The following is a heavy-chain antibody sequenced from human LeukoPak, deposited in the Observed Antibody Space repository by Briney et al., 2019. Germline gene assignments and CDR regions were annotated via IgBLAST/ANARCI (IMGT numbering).Heavy chain of an antibody. D-gene: IGHD5-18*01. Sequence: SETLSLTCAVYGGSFSGYYWSWIRQPPGKGLEWIGEINHSGSTNYNPSLKSRVTISVDTSKNQFSLKLNSVTAEDTVVYYCARDFQLWLNYYYMDVWGKGTTVTVSS. J-gene: IGHJ6*03. V-gene: IGHV4-34*01. CDR2: INHSGST. CDR3: ARDFQLWLNYYYMDV. CDR1: GGSFSGYY.